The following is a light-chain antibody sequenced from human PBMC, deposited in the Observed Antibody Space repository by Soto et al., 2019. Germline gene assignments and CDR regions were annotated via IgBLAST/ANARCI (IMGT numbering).Light chain of an antibody. J-gene: IGLJ1*01. CDR2: EVT. CDR1: SSDVGGYDY. V-gene: IGLV2-14*01. CDR3: SSYTGRTSLSFV. Sequence: QSALTQPASVSGSPGQSITISCTGTSSDVGGYDYVSWYQQHPGKAPKLMIYEVTNRPSGVSNRFSGSRSGNTASLTISGLLAEDEADYYCSSYTGRTSLSFVFGAGTKLTVL.